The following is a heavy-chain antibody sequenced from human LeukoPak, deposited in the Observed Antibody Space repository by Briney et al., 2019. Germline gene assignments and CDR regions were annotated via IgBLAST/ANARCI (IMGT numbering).Heavy chain of an antibody. CDR3: ARGPPESSSSDY. Sequence: ASVKVSCKASGYTFTSYDINWVRQATGQGLKWMGWMKPNSGDTGYAQKFQGRVTMTMNTSISTAYIELSSLRSEDTAVYYCARGPPESSSSDYCGQGTLVTVSS. CDR2: MKPNSGDT. D-gene: IGHD6-13*01. J-gene: IGHJ4*02. CDR1: GYTFTSYD. V-gene: IGHV1-8*02.